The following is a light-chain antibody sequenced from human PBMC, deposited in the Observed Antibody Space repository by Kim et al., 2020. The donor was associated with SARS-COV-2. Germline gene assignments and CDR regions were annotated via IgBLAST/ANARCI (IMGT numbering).Light chain of an antibody. Sequence: DIVMTRSPDSLAVSLGERATINCKSSQSVLYSSNNKNYLAWYQQKPGQPPNLLIYWASTRESGVPDRFSGSGSGTDFTLTISSLQAEDVAVYYCQQYYSTPLTFGQGTKVDIK. J-gene: IGKJ1*01. CDR1: QSVLYSSNNKNY. CDR3: QQYYSTPLT. CDR2: WAS. V-gene: IGKV4-1*01.